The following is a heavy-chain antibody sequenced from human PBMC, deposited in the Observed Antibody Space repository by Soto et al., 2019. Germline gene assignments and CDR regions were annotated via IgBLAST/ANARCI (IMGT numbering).Heavy chain of an antibody. D-gene: IGHD2-15*01. CDR2: INPSGGRT. CDR3: ARGHHITPVGHTFDI. J-gene: IGHJ3*02. V-gene: IGHV1-46*03. CDR1: GYTFTNYY. Sequence: QVQLVQSGAEVKKPGASVKVSCKASGYTFTNYYVHWVRQAPGQGLEWMGVINPSGGRTSYAQNFPARVNMTREASTSAVFMELSSLRSDDTAIYYWARGHHITPVGHTFDIWGQGTMVTVSS.